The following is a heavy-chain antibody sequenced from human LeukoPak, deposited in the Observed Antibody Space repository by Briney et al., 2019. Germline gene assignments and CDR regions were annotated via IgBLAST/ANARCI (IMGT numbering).Heavy chain of an antibody. Sequence: GGSLRLSCAASGFSFSTYNMNWVRQAPGKDLEWVSSITSSSSHVYYADSVKGRFTISRDNAKNSLYLQMHSLRAEDTAVYYCARDYLEWLFWGQGTLVTVSS. CDR1: GFSFSTYN. J-gene: IGHJ4*02. D-gene: IGHD3-3*01. V-gene: IGHV3-21*01. CDR2: ITSSSSHV. CDR3: ARDYLEWLF.